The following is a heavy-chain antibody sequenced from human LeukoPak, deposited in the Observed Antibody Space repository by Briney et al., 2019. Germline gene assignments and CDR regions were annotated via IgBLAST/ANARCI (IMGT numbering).Heavy chain of an antibody. V-gene: IGHV4-61*02. J-gene: IGHJ4*02. D-gene: IGHD1-20*01. CDR2: IYTSGST. CDR1: GGSISSGSYY. CDR3: ARDSGITGTPDY. Sequence: SETLSLTCTVSGGSISSGSYYRSWIRQPAGKGLEWIGRIYTSGSTNYNPSLKSRVTISVDTSKSQFSLKLSSVTAADTAVYYCARDSGITGTPDYSGQGTLVTVSS.